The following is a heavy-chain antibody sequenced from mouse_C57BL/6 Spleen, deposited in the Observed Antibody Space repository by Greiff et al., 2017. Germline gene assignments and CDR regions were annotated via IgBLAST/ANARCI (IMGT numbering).Heavy chain of an antibody. Sequence: EVQLVESGEGLVKPGGSLKLSCAASGFTFSSYAMSWVRQTPEKRLEWVAYISSGGDYIYYADTMKGRFTISRDNARNTLYLQMSSLKSEDTAMYYCTIVLYYSNYFDYWGQGTTLTVSS. CDR2: ISSGGDYI. D-gene: IGHD2-5*01. J-gene: IGHJ2*01. V-gene: IGHV5-9-1*02. CDR3: TIVLYYSNYFDY. CDR1: GFTFSSYA.